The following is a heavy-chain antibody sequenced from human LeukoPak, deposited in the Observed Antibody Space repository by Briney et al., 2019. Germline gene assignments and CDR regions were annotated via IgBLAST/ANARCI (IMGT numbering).Heavy chain of an antibody. Sequence: GGSLRLSCAASGFTFSSYAMNWVRQAPGKGLEWVSYISSSSSSIYYAESVKGRFTISRDNAKNSLYLQMNSLRVEDTAVYYCAREWSEVGLYYYYYMDGWGKGTTVTVSS. J-gene: IGHJ6*03. CDR1: GFTFSSYA. CDR2: ISSSSSSI. V-gene: IGHV3-48*01. D-gene: IGHD1-26*01. CDR3: AREWSEVGLYYYYYMDG.